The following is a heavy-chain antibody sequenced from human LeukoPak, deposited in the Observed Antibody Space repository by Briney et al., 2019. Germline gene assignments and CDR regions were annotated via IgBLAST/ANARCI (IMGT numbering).Heavy chain of an antibody. CDR1: GGSISSYY. V-gene: IGHV4-4*07. CDR2: IYTSGST. CDR3: ARGFLGGGSYYFDY. D-gene: IGHD2-15*01. J-gene: IGHJ4*02. Sequence: SETLSLTCTVSGGSISSYYWSWIRQPAGKGLEWIGRIYTSGSTNYNPSLKSRVTMSVDTSKNQFSLKLSSVTAADTAVYYCARGFLGGGSYYFDYWGQGTLVTVSS.